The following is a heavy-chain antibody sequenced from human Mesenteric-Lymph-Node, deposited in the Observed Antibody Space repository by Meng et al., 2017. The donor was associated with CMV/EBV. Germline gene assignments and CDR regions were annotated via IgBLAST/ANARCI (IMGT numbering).Heavy chain of an antibody. CDR3: ARDSRSVLRYSWGAFDI. J-gene: IGHJ3*02. Sequence: GESLKISCAASGFTFSSYAMHWVRQAPGKGLEWVAVISYDGSNKYYADSVKGRFTISRDNSKNTLYLQMNSLRAEDTAVYYCARDSRSVLRYSWGAFDIWGQGTMVTVSS. CDR2: ISYDGSNK. V-gene: IGHV3-30*14. D-gene: IGHD3-9*01. CDR1: GFTFSSYA.